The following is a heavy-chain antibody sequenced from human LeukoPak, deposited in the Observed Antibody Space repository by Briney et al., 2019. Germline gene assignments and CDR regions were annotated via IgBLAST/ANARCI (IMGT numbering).Heavy chain of an antibody. V-gene: IGHV3-30*18. Sequence: GGSLRLSCAASGFSFTGYGMHWVRHVPGKGLQWVAVISYDGSNKYYADSVKGRFTISRDNSKNTLYLQMNSLRAEDTAVYYCAKDVGGVYNYFNFWGQGTLVTVSS. CDR3: AKDVGGVYNYFNF. CDR2: ISYDGSNK. J-gene: IGHJ4*02. CDR1: GFSFTGYG. D-gene: IGHD3-16*01.